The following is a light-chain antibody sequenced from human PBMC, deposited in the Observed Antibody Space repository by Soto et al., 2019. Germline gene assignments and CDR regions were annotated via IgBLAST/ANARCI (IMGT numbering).Light chain of an antibody. V-gene: IGKV3-15*01. CDR1: QSVSSN. J-gene: IGKJ1*01. CDR3: QQYNNWPRT. CDR2: GAS. Sequence: EIVMWQSLATLSVNPGERATLSCRASQSVSSNLAWYQQKPGQAPRLLIYGASTRATGIPARFSGSGSGTEFTLTISSLQSEDFAVYYCQQYNNWPRTFGQGSMVDIK.